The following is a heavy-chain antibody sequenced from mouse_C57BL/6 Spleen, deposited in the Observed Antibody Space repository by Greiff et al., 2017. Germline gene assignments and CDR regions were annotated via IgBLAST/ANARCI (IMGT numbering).Heavy chain of an antibody. D-gene: IGHD1-1*01. CDR3: ARGSDYYGCFAY. CDR1: GYTFTSYW. V-gene: IGHV1-69*01. Sequence: VQLQQSGAELVMPGASVKLSCKASGYTFTSYWMHWVKQRPGQGLEWIGEIDPSDSYTNYNQKFKGKSTLTVDKSSSTAYMQLSSLTSEDSAVYYCARGSDYYGCFAYWGQGTLVTVSA. J-gene: IGHJ3*01. CDR2: IDPSDSYT.